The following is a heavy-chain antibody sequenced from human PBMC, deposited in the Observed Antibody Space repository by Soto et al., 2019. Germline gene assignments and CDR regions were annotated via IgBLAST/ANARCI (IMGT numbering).Heavy chain of an antibody. CDR1: GFSLSTSDVG. J-gene: IGHJ3*01. CDR2: IYWDDDK. V-gene: IGHV2-5*02. CDR3: TSWFGTHIKGHEGLDF. Sequence: QITLKESGPTLVKPTQTLTLTCTFSGFSLSTSDVGVAWVRQPAGKALEWLAVIYWDDDKRYSPSLRCRGTRTKDTAKKQVGLTMTNMDPVEAGTDYGTSWFGTHIKGHEGLDFWGQGARVTVSS. D-gene: IGHD3-10*01.